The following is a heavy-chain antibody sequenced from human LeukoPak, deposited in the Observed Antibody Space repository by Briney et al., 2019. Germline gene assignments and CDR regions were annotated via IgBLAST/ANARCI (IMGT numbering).Heavy chain of an antibody. J-gene: IGHJ5*02. CDR1: GFIYSDYW. CDR3: ARGGWRPDP. D-gene: IGHD6-19*01. Sequence: PGGYLRLSASASGFIYSDYWRSWVRQAPGKGLEGVANIKTDGSEKYYVDSVKGRFTSSRDNAKNSLYLQMSSLRAEDTAVYYCARGGWRPDPWGQGTLVTVSS. CDR2: IKTDGSEK. V-gene: IGHV3-7*01.